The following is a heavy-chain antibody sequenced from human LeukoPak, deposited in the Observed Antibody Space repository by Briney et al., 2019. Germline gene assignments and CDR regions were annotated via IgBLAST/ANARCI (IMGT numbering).Heavy chain of an antibody. CDR2: IKQDGSEK. V-gene: IGHV3-7*01. Sequence: GGGLVQPGGSLRLSCAASEFTFPMYWMTWVRQAPGKGLEWVADIKQDGSEKYYVDSVKGRFTISRQNAKNSLFLQMSSLRAEDTAVYYCARHRSGGSQDDAFDIWGQGTMVTVSS. D-gene: IGHD2-15*01. CDR3: ARHRSGGSQDDAFDI. J-gene: IGHJ3*02. CDR1: EFTFPMYW.